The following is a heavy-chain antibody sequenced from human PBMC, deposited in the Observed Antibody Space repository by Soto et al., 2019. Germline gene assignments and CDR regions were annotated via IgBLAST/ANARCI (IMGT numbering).Heavy chain of an antibody. Sequence: SETLSLTCTVSGGSISSSSYYWGWIRQPPGKGLEWIGSIYYSGSTYYNPSLKSRVTISVDTSKNQFSLKLSSVTAADTAVYYCARRAYSHFDYWGQGTLVTVS. CDR3: ARRAYSHFDY. D-gene: IGHD3-16*01. CDR1: GGSISSSSYY. CDR2: IYYSGST. V-gene: IGHV4-39*01. J-gene: IGHJ4*02.